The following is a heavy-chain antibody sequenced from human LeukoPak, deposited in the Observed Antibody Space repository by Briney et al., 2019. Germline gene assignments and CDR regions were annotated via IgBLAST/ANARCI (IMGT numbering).Heavy chain of an antibody. CDR1: GGPISSSFFY. J-gene: IGHJ5*02. Sequence: PSETLSLTCRVSGGPISSSFFYLGWIPPPPGKGLEGVGTIYYSGTTYQNPSLRSRVTISVDTSKNQFSLKLSSVTAADTAVYFCARGSGTFYYDSSGYLNYFDPWGQGTLVTVSS. V-gene: IGHV4-39*01. CDR2: IYYSGTT. CDR3: ARGSGTFYYDSSGYLNYFDP. D-gene: IGHD3-22*01.